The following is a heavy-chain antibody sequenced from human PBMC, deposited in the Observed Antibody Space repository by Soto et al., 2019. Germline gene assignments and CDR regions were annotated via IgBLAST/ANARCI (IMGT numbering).Heavy chain of an antibody. CDR3: ARCIATGQIDT. V-gene: IGHV1-3*01. CDR1: GYTFTRYT. CDR2: INPDNGNT. Sequence: QVQLVQSGAEVKKPGASVKISCKASGYTFTRYTMNWVRQAPGQRLEWMGWINPDNGNTKSSQKCQDRVIITRDTSASTAYMDLSSLRSEDTAVYYWARCIATGQIDTWGQGTLVTVSS. J-gene: IGHJ5*02. D-gene: IGHD2-15*01.